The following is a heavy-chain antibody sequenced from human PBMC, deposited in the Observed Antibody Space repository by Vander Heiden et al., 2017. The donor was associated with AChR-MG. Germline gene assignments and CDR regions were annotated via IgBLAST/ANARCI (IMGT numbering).Heavy chain of an antibody. CDR1: AFTVSRNY. Sequence: EVQLVESGGGLIQPGGSLTPSCAAYAFTVSRNYVSWVRQAPGKGLEWVSVIYSGGSTYYADSVKCRFTISRDNSKNTLYLQMSSLRAEDTAVYYCARAPYSNYGAYDAFDIWGQVTMVTVSS. J-gene: IGHJ3*02. CDR3: ARAPYSNYGAYDAFDI. D-gene: IGHD4-4*01. CDR2: IYSGGST. V-gene: IGHV3-53*01.